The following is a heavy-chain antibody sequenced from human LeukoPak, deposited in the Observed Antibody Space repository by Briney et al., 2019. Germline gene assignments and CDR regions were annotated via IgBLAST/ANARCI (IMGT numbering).Heavy chain of an antibody. CDR3: ARAPWEVTGNGAQ. D-gene: IGHD1-20*01. CDR1: GFTFSSYW. Sequence: PGGSLRLSCAASGFTFSSYWMSWVRQAPGKGLEWVANIKQDGSEKYYVDSVKGRFTISRDNAKNSLYLQMNSLRAEDTAVYYCARAPWEVTGNGAQWGQGTLVTVSS. CDR2: IKQDGSEK. J-gene: IGHJ4*02. V-gene: IGHV3-7*01.